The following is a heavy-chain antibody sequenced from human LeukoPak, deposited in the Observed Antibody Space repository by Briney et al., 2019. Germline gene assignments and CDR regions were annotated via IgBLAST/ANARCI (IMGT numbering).Heavy chain of an antibody. CDR1: GFTFGSYW. CDR3: ARDQGAFDM. CDR2: IKQDGSEK. Sequence: SGGSLRLSCAASGFTFGSYWMTWVRQAPGKGLEWVGNIKQDGSEKYFVDSLRGRFTISRDNAKNSVFLQMNSLRAEDTAVYYCARDQGAFDMWGQGTMVTVSS. J-gene: IGHJ3*02. V-gene: IGHV3-7*05.